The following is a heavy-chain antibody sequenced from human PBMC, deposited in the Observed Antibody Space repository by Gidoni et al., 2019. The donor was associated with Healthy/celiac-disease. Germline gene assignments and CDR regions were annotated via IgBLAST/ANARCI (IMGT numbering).Heavy chain of an antibody. V-gene: IGHV1-69*01. J-gene: IGHJ6*02. D-gene: IGHD3-9*01. CDR1: GGTFSSYA. CDR2: IIPIFGTA. CDR3: AKGHDILTGYYTQDYYYYYGMDV. Sequence: QVQLVQSGAEVKKPGSSVKVPCKASGGTFSSYAISWVRPAPGQGLEGMGGIIPIFGTANDAQKCQGRVTITADESTSTAYMELSSLRSEDTAVYYCAKGHDILTGYYTQDYYYYYGMDVWGQGTTVTVSS.